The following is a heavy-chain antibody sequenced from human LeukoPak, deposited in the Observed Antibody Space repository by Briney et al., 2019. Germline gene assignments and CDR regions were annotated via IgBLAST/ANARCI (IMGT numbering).Heavy chain of an antibody. V-gene: IGHV1-18*01. D-gene: IGHD3-9*01. CDR1: GYTFTSYG. CDR3: ARDGWVDYDILTGYYGLGDY. J-gene: IGHJ4*02. Sequence: AAVTVSCTASGYTFTSYGISWVRQATGQGLEWMGWISAYNGNTNYAQKLQGRVTMTTDTSTSTAYMELRSLRSDDTAVYYCARDGWVDYDILTGYYGLGDYWGQGTLVTVSS. CDR2: ISAYNGNT.